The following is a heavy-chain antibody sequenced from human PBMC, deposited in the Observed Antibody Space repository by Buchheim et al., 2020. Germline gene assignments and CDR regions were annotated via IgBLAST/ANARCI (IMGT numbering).Heavy chain of an antibody. Sequence: EVQLLESGGGLVQSGGSLRLSCVASGFTFSGHAMTWVRQAPGKGLEWVSAISSSISYTYYADSVKGRFTISRDSSKNTLFLQMNSLRVEDTAVYYCAKVDRAHYCSSPNCYEEWGPFDYWGQGTL. V-gene: IGHV3-23*01. CDR3: AKVDRAHYCSSPNCYEEWGPFDY. J-gene: IGHJ4*02. CDR1: GFTFSGHA. CDR2: ISSSISYT. D-gene: IGHD2-2*01.